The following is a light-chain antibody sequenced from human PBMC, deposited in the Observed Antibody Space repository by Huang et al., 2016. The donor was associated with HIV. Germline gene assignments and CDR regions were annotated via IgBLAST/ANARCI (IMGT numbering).Light chain of an antibody. CDR2: GAS. J-gene: IGKJ3*01. CDR3: QQFGRAPFT. V-gene: IGKV3-20*01. CDR1: QSVRSNY. Sequence: EVVLTQSPGSLSLSPGQRATLSCRASQSVRSNYLAWYQQKPGQTPRLLISGASTRAAGIPDRFTGSGSGTDFTLTISRLEPEDFAIYYCQQFGRAPFTFGPGTKVEIK.